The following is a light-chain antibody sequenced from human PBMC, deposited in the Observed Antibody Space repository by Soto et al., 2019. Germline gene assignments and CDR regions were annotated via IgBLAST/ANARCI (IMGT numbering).Light chain of an antibody. V-gene: IGLV3-21*02. CDR2: DDR. Sequence: SYELTQPPSVSVAPGQTAMITCGGDDIGSKSVHWYQQRPGQAPVLVVYDDRDRPSGIPERFSGSNSGSTATLTISRVEAGDEDDYYCQVWDRNNNHVLFGGGTKLTVL. CDR3: QVWDRNNNHVL. J-gene: IGLJ3*02. CDR1: DIGSKS.